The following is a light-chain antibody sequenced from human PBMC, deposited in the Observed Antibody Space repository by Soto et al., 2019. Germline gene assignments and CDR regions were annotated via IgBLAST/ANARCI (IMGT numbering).Light chain of an antibody. J-gene: IGLJ1*01. V-gene: IGLV2-8*01. Sequence: QSALTRPPSASGSPGQSVTISCTGTKNDIGVYDFVSWYQHHPGKAPRLIIYEVVQRPSGVPDRFSGSKSGNTASLTVSGLQAADEADYFCKSYAGSNTYVFGSGTKLTVL. CDR1: KNDIGVYDF. CDR3: KSYAGSNTYV. CDR2: EVV.